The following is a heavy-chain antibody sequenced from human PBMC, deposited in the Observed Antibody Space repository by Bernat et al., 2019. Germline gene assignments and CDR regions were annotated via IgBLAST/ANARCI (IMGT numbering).Heavy chain of an antibody. J-gene: IGHJ4*02. CDR3: AHKRHWGRRQQLVYFDY. CDR2: IDWDDDK. V-gene: IGHV2-70*01. D-gene: IGHD6-13*01. CDR1: GFSLSTSGMC. Sequence: QVTLRESGPALVKPTQTLTLTCTFSGFSLSTSGMCVSWIRQPPGKALEWLALIDWDDDKYYSTSLKTRLTISKDTSKNQVVLTMTNMDPVDTATYYCAHKRHWGRRQQLVYFDYWGQGTLVTVSS.